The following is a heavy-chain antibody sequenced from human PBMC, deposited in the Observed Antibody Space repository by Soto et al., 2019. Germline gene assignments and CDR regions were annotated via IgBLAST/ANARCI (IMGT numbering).Heavy chain of an antibody. CDR2: TSYDGNNK. CDR1: GFTFGNYG. CDR3: AKGGGSARDFDY. V-gene: IGHV3-30*18. J-gene: IGHJ4*02. Sequence: GGSLRLSCTGSGFTFGNYGMHWVRQAPGKGLEWVASTSYDGNNKYYADSLKGRFTISRDNSKKMVYLQMTSLGPEDTAVYYCAKGGGSARDFDYWGQGALVTVLS. D-gene: IGHD1-26*01.